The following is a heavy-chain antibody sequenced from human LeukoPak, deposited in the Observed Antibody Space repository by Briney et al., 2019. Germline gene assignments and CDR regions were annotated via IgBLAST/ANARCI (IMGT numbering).Heavy chain of an antibody. CDR2: IIPILGIA. V-gene: IGHV1-69*04. D-gene: IGHD1-14*01. CDR1: GGTFSSYA. CDR3: ASSPPGEEPAKLNMYGMDV. J-gene: IGHJ6*02. Sequence: SVKVSCKASGGTFSSYAISWVRQAPGQGLEWMGSIIPILGIANYAQKFQGRVTITADKSTSTAYMELSSLRSEDTAVYYCASSPPGEEPAKLNMYGMDVWGQGTTVTVSS.